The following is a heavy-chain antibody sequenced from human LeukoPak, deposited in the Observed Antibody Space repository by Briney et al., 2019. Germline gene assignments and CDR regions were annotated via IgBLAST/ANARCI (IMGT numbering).Heavy chain of an antibody. Sequence: ASVKVSCKASGYTFIGYYMHWVRQAPGQGLEWMGWINPNNGDTNSSQRFQDRVTMTRDTSISTAYMELSRLRSDDTAVYYCARGSLVVLDAIDPPGNDYWGQGTLVTVSS. CDR1: GYTFIGYY. D-gene: IGHD2-2*01. V-gene: IGHV1-2*02. CDR3: ARGSLVVLDAIDPPGNDY. J-gene: IGHJ4*02. CDR2: INPNNGDT.